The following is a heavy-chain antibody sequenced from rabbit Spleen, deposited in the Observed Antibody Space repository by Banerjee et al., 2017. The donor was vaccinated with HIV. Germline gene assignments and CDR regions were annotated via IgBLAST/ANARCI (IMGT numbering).Heavy chain of an antibody. CDR1: GFSFISGYD. Sequence: QSLVESWGGLVKPGASLTLICTASGFSFISGYDMSWFRQAPGKGREWIACIDAGSSGSTYSATWAKGRFTISKTTSTTVTIQMNSLTAADTAADDCVREEAGKLYLWGQGTLVTVS. V-gene: IGHV1S40*01. CDR2: IDAGSSGST. J-gene: IGHJ3*01. CDR3: VREEAGKLYL. D-gene: IGHD4-1*01.